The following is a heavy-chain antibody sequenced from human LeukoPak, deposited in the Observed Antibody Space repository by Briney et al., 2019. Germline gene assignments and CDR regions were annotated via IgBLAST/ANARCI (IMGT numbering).Heavy chain of an antibody. Sequence: GGSLRLSCAASGFTFSSYAMHWVRQAPGKGLEWVAVISYDGNNKYYADSVKGRFTISRDNSKNTLYLQMNSLRAEDTAVYYCASQRDYYDSSGDPPFDYWGQGTLVTVSS. J-gene: IGHJ4*02. CDR2: ISYDGNNK. CDR1: GFTFSSYA. CDR3: ASQRDYYDSSGDPPFDY. V-gene: IGHV3-30*03. D-gene: IGHD3-22*01.